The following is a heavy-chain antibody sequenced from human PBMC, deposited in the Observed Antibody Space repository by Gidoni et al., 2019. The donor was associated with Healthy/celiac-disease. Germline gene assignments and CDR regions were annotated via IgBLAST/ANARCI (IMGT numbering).Heavy chain of an antibody. J-gene: IGHJ2*01. V-gene: IGHV3-23*01. Sequence: EVQLLKYGGGLVEPGGSLRLSCAASGFTFLSYATSWVSQAPGKWLEWVSAISVSGGSTYYADSVKGRFTISRDNSKNTLYLQMNSLRAEDTAVYYCANIRKDIVVVGRDWYFDLWGRGTLVTVSS. CDR3: ANIRKDIVVVGRDWYFDL. D-gene: IGHD2-2*01. CDR2: ISVSGGST. CDR1: GFTFLSYA.